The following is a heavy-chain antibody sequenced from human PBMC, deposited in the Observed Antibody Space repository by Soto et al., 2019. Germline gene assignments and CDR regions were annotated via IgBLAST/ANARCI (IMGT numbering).Heavy chain of an antibody. CDR3: ASASVEMATRFDY. CDR1: GGSIISGGYS. CDR2: IYHSGST. J-gene: IGHJ4*02. Sequence: PSETLSLTCGVSGGSIISGGYSWIWIRQPPGKGLEWIGYIYHSGSTYYNPSLKSRVTISVDRSKNQFSLKLSSVTAADTAVYYCASASVEMATRFDYWGQGTLVTVS. D-gene: IGHD5-12*01. V-gene: IGHV4-30-2*01.